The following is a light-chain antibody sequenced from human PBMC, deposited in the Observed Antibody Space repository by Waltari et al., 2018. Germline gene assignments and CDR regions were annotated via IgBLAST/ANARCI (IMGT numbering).Light chain of an antibody. V-gene: IGLV2-14*03. CDR2: NVR. CDR3: SSYTTSSTWV. Sequence: QSALTQPASVSGSPGQSITISCNGTSSDIGNYNYVSWYQQYPGKAPKLMIDNVRDRPSGISNRFSGSKSGNTASLTISGLQAEDEADYYCSSYTTSSTWVFGGGTKLTVL. J-gene: IGLJ3*02. CDR1: SSDIGNYNY.